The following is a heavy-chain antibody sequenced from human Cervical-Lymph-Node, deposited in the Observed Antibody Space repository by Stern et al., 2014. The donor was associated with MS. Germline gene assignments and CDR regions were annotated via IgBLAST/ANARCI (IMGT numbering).Heavy chain of an antibody. D-gene: IGHD3-9*01. CDR2: IRQDGSAK. CDR3: ARLQRDNYDILTGYYVPHYYYGMDV. CDR1: GFTFSNYW. Sequence: EVQLVESGGGLVQPGGSLRLSCAASGFTFSNYWMNWVRQAPGKGLEWVANIRQDGSAKYFVDSVRGRFTISRDNAKNSLYLQINSLRAEDTAVYYCARLQRDNYDILTGYYVPHYYYGMDVWGQGTTVTVSS. J-gene: IGHJ6*02. V-gene: IGHV3-7*01.